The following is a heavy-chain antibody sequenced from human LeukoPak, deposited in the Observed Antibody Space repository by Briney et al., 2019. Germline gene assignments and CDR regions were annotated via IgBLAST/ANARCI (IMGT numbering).Heavy chain of an antibody. D-gene: IGHD1-1*01. V-gene: IGHV3-7*01. J-gene: IGHJ4*02. CDR2: IKQDGSET. CDR1: GFTFSSYG. CDR3: ARDYSWNSLDY. Sequence: PGGSLRLSCAASGFTFSSYGMRWVRQAPGKGLEWVGNIKQDGSETSYVDSVKGRFTISRDNAKNSLYLQMNSLRDDDAAVYYCARDYSWNSLDYWGQGTLVTVFS.